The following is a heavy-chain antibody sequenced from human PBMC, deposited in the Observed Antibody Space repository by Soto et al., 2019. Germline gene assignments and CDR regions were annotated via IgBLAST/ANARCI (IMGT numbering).Heavy chain of an antibody. J-gene: IGHJ6*02. CDR1: GYTFTSYY. V-gene: IGHV1-46*01. D-gene: IGHD2-2*01. Sequence: ASVKVSCKASGYTFTSYYMHWVRQAPGQGLEWMGIINSSGGSTSYAQKFQGRVTMARDTSTSTVYMELSSLRSEDTAVYYCARGDQLLHDYYYYYGMDVWGQGTTVTSP. CDR3: ARGDQLLHDYYYYYGMDV. CDR2: INSSGGST.